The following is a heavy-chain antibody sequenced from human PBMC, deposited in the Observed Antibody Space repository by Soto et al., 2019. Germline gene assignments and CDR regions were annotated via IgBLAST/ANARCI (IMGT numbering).Heavy chain of an antibody. Sequence: GGSLRLSCTASGFTFGDYAMSWLRQAPGKGLEWVGFIRSKAYGGTTEYAASVKGRFTISRDDSKSIAYLQMNSLKTEDTAVYYCTRVGSNYAFDYWGQGTLVTVSS. V-gene: IGHV3-49*03. CDR1: GFTFGDYA. CDR2: IRSKAYGGTT. J-gene: IGHJ4*02. CDR3: TRVGSNYAFDY. D-gene: IGHD4-4*01.